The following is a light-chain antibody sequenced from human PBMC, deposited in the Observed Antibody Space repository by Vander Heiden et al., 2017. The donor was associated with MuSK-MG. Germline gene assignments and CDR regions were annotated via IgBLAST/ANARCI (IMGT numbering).Light chain of an antibody. J-gene: IGKJ2*01. V-gene: IGKV3-15*01. Sequence: EIVMTQSPPTLSVSPGERATLSCRASESVGSNVAWYQQKPGQAPRLLIYGASTRATGIPARYSGSGSGTEFTLTISSLQSEDFAVYYCQQYNYWPPMYTFGQGTKLEIK. CDR3: QQYNYWPPMYT. CDR1: ESVGSN. CDR2: GAS.